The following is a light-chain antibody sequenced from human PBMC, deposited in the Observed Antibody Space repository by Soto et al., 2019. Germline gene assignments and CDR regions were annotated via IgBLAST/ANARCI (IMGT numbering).Light chain of an antibody. CDR2: GNS. CDR1: SSNIGAGYD. Sequence: QSVLTQPPSVSWAPGQRVTISCTGSSSNIGAGYDVHWYQQLPGTAPKLLIYGNSNRPSGVPDRFSGSKSGTSASLAITGLLAEDEADYYCQSYDSSLSGYVFGTGTKVTVL. CDR3: QSYDSSLSGYV. V-gene: IGLV1-40*01. J-gene: IGLJ1*01.